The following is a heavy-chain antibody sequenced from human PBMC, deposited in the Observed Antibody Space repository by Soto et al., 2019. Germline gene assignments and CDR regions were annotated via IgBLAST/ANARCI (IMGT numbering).Heavy chain of an antibody. CDR3: AKTPCDYFYHYGLDV. CDR1: GLSFSGYA. Sequence: GGSLRLCCAVFGLSFSGYAMSWVRQARGKGLEWVSSITGNGGTIEYADSGKGRFSISRDNSKSTLSLQMNSLRAEDTAVYCCAKTPCDYFYHYGLDVGGEGTTVTVSS. CDR2: ITGNGGTI. V-gene: IGHV3-23*01. J-gene: IGHJ6*04.